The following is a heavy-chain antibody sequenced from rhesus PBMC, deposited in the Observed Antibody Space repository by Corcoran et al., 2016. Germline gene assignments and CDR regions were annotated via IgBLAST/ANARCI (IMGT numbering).Heavy chain of an antibody. CDR3: ARGLEPSWGYWYFDL. J-gene: IGHJ2*01. CDR1: GGSISSNY. D-gene: IGHD1-1*01. Sequence: QVQLQQWGEGLVKPSETLSLTCAVYGGSISSNYWSWIRQPPGKGLEWIGRIRSSVSTNYNPSHKSRVTISIDTSKSKFSLKLSSVTAADTAVYYCARGLEPSWGYWYFDLWGPGTPITISS. CDR2: IRSSVST. V-gene: IGHV4-160*01.